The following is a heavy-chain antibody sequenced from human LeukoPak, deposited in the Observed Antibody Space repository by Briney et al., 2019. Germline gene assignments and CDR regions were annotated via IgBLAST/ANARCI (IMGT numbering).Heavy chain of an antibody. Sequence: GGSLRLSCATSGFSFSNSWMSWVRQAPGKGPEWVANIKEDGSERYYLDSLEGRFAISRDNAKNSLYLQMNSMRAEDTAVYYCATAGDLNWFDPRGQGTLVIVSS. CDR2: IKEDGSER. V-gene: IGHV3-7*01. D-gene: IGHD1-14*01. J-gene: IGHJ5*02. CDR3: ATAGDLNWFDP. CDR1: GFSFSNSW.